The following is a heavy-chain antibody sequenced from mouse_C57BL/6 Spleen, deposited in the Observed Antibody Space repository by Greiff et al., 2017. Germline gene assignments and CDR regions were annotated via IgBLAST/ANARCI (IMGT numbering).Heavy chain of an antibody. CDR2: IDPEDGDT. V-gene: IGHV14-1*01. D-gene: IGHD1-1*01. J-gene: IGHJ2*01. CDR3: TTRYYGSSGDY. CDR1: GFNIKDYY. Sequence: EVQLQQSGAELVRPGALVKLSCTASGFNIKDYYMHWVKQRPEQGLEWIGRIDPEDGDTEYAPKFQGKATMTADTSSNTAYLQLSSLTSEDTAVYYCTTRYYGSSGDYWGQGTTLTVSS.